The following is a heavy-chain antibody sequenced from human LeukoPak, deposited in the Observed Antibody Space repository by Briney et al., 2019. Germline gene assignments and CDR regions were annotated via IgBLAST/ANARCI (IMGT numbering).Heavy chain of an antibody. CDR3: ARRGLVGVTDAFDM. J-gene: IGHJ3*02. V-gene: IGHV3-23*01. Sequence: GGSLRLSCAASGFTFSSYAMAWVRQAPGKGLEWVSTFSGTSTKTYYADSVKGRFTISRDNSKNTLYLQMNSLRVEDTAIYYYARRGLVGVTDAFDMWGQGTMVTASP. D-gene: IGHD1-26*01. CDR2: FSGTSTKT. CDR1: GFTFSSYA.